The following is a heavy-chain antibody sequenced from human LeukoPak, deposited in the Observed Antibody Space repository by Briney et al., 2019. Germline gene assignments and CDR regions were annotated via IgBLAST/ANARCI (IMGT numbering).Heavy chain of an antibody. J-gene: IGHJ3*02. V-gene: IGHV3-9*01. Sequence: GGSLTLSCAASGFTFSSSGMHWVRQAPGKGLEWVSGISRNSGSIGYADSVKGRFTISRDNTKNSLYLQMNSLRAEDTALYYCAKAWVAGTPSLGAFDIWGQGTMVTVSS. CDR2: ISRNSGSI. CDR1: GFTFSSSG. CDR3: AKAWVAGTPSLGAFDI. D-gene: IGHD2-15*01.